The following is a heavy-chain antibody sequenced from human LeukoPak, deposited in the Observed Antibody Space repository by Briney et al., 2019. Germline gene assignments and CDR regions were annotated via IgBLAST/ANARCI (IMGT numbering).Heavy chain of an antibody. CDR3: ARGYSSRYYYYYYYMDV. Sequence: SQTLSLTCAISGDSVSSNSAAWNWIRQSPSRGLEWLGRTYYRSKWYNDYAVSVKSRITINPDTSKNQFSLQLNSVTPEDTAVYYCARGYSSRYYYYYYYMDVWGKGTTVTISS. CDR2: TYYRSKWYN. J-gene: IGHJ6*03. CDR1: GDSVSSNSAA. D-gene: IGHD6-13*01. V-gene: IGHV6-1*01.